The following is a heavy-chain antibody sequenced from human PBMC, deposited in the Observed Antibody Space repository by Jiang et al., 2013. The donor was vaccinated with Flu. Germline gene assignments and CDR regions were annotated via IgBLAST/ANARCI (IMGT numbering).Heavy chain of an antibody. J-gene: IGHJ4*02. CDR1: GGTFSSYA. CDR3: ARDRSGITIFGVVTPYFDY. V-gene: IGHV1-69*01. CDR2: IIPIFGTA. D-gene: IGHD3-3*01. Sequence: GSSVKVSCKASGGTFSSYAISWVRQAPGQGLEWMGGIIPIFGTANYAQKFQGRVTITADESTSTAYMELSSLRSEDTAVYYCARDRSGITIFGVVTPYFDYWGQGTLVTVSS.